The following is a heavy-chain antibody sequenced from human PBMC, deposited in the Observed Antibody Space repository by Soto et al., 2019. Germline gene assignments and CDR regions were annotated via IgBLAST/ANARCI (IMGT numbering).Heavy chain of an antibody. V-gene: IGHV4-34*01. Sequence: QVQLQQWGAGLLKPSETLSLTCAVYGGSFIGYYWTWIRQPPGTGLKWIGEINHSGSTNYNPSPKSRVTISVDTSKIQFSLKLTSVTAADTAVYYCARDKITGLFDYWGQGTLVTVSS. J-gene: IGHJ4*02. CDR1: GGSFIGYY. CDR3: ARDKITGLFDY. D-gene: IGHD2-8*02. CDR2: INHSGST.